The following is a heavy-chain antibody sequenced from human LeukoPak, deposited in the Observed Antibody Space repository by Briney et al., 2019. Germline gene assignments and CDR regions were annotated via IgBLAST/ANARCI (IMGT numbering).Heavy chain of an antibody. V-gene: IGHV3-21*01. CDR2: ISSSSSYI. Sequence: GGSLRLSCAASGFTFSSYSMNWVCQAPGKGLEWVSSISSSSSYIYYADSVKGRFTISRDNAKNSLYLQMNSLRAEDTAVYYCARDTTYYYGSGSDYWGQGTLVTVSS. J-gene: IGHJ4*02. D-gene: IGHD3-10*01. CDR3: ARDTTYYYGSGSDY. CDR1: GFTFSSYS.